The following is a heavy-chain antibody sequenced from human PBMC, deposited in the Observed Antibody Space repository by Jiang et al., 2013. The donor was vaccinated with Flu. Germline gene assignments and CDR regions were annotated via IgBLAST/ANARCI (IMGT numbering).Heavy chain of an antibody. CDR1: GGSIDSPYDY. CDR3: TKSGASTGSSSWFAP. D-gene: IGHD6-19*01. V-gene: IGHV4-39*01. CDR2: TYYRGNT. Sequence: LLKPSETLSLTCTVSGGSIDSPYDYWAWVRQSPQRGLEWLASTYYRGNTYYNPSLKSRTIISVDTSKNQFSLILNSVTAADTATYFCTKSGASTGSSSWFAPWGQGILVNVSS. J-gene: IGHJ5*02.